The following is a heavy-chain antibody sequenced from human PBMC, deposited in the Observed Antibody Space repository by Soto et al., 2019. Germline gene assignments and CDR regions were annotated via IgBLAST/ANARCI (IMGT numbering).Heavy chain of an antibody. J-gene: IGHJ4*02. CDR2: IWYDGSNK. Sequence: QVQLVESGGGVVQPGRSLRLSCAASGFTFSTYGMHWVRQALGKGLEWVAAIWYDGSNKYYADSVKGRFTISRDNSKNTLYLQMNSLRAEDTAVYYCAREAKEYYSDYWGQGTLVTVSS. V-gene: IGHV3-33*01. CDR1: GFTFSTYG. D-gene: IGHD3-10*01. CDR3: AREAKEYYSDY.